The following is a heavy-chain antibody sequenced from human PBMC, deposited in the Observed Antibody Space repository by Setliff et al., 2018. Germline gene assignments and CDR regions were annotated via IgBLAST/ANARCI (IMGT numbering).Heavy chain of an antibody. Sequence: GGSLRLSCAASGFTFSTYRMHWVRQAPGKGLEWVAVIWDDGGNKYHADSVKGRFTISRDNAKNSLYLQMNSLRAEETAVYYCARTCSGSGCYAGLESWGQGTPVTVSS. CDR1: GFTFSTYR. J-gene: IGHJ4*02. D-gene: IGHD2-15*01. V-gene: IGHV3-33*08. CDR2: IWDDGGNK. CDR3: ARTCSGSGCYAGLES.